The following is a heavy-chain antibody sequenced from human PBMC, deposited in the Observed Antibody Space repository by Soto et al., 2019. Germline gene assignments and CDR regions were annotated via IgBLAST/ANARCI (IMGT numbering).Heavy chain of an antibody. V-gene: IGHV5-51*01. CDR2: IYPGDSDT. CDR3: ARFTGYSSSSDYYYYGMDV. Sequence: GESLKISCKGSGYSFTSYWIGWVRQMPGKGLEWMGIIYPGDSDTRYSPSFQGQVTISADKSISTAYLQWSSLKASDTAMYYCARFTGYSSSSDYYYYGMDVWGQGTTVTVSS. D-gene: IGHD6-13*01. J-gene: IGHJ6*02. CDR1: GYSFTSYW.